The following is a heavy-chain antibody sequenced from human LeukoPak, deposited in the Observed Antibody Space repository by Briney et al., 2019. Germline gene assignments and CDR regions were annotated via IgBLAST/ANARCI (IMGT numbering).Heavy chain of an antibody. CDR3: ARQYSGYDWESIDY. Sequence: PSETLSLTCTVSGGSISSSSYYWGWIRQPPGKGLEWIGSIYYSGSTYYNPSLKSRVTISVDTSKNQFSLKLSSVTAADTAVYYCARQYSGYDWESIDYWGQGTLVTVSS. D-gene: IGHD5-12*01. V-gene: IGHV4-39*01. CDR1: GGSISSSSYY. J-gene: IGHJ4*02. CDR2: IYYSGST.